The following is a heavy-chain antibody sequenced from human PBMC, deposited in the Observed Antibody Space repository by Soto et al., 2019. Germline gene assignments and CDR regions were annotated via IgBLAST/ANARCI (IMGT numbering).Heavy chain of an antibody. V-gene: IGHV3-53*01. CDR1: VFTVSSNY. D-gene: IGHD3-22*01. J-gene: IGHJ1*01. Sequence: GSLRLSCAASVFTVSSNYMSWVRQAPGKGLEWVSVIYSGGSTYYADSVKGRFTISRDNSKNTLYLQMNSLRAEDTAVYYCARDRVESGYPEYFQHWGQG. CDR3: ARDRVESGYPEYFQH. CDR2: IYSGGST.